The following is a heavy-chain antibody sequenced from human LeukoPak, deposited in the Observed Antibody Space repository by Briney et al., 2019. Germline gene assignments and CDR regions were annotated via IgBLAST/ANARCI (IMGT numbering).Heavy chain of an antibody. D-gene: IGHD3-10*01. CDR2: IYSGGST. Sequence: PGGSLRLSCAASGFTVSSNYMSWVRQAPGKGLEWVSVIYSGGSTYYADSVKGRFTISRDNAKNSLYLQMNSLRAEDTAVYFCARTKTLTIRPFDIWGQGTMVTVSS. V-gene: IGHV3-66*01. J-gene: IGHJ3*02. CDR3: ARTKTLTIRPFDI. CDR1: GFTVSSNY.